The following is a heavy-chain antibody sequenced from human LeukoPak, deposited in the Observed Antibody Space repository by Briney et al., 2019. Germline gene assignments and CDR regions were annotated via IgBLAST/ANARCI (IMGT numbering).Heavy chain of an antibody. V-gene: IGHV1-58*01. CDR1: GFTFTSSA. CDR3: AASRDWEPYGFDV. CDR2: IVVGSGNT. Sequence: PEASVKVFCKASGFTFTSSALQWVRQARGQRLEWIGWIVVGSGNTNYAQNFQERVTITRDMSTSTAYMEVSSLTSEDTAVYYCAASRDWEPYGFDVWGQGTMVTVSS. J-gene: IGHJ3*01. D-gene: IGHD1-26*01.